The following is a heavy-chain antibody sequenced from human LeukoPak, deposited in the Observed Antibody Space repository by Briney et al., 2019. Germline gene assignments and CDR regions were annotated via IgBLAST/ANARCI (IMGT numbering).Heavy chain of an antibody. CDR3: TRRGYCTNGICYQDY. D-gene: IGHD2-8*01. Sequence: SGGSLRLSCAASGFTFSGSAMHWVRQASGKGLEWVGRIRSKANSYATAYAASVKGRFTISRGDSKNTAYLQMNSLKTEDTAVYYCTRRGYCTNGICYQDYWGQGTLVTVSS. CDR2: IRSKANSYAT. V-gene: IGHV3-73*01. CDR1: GFTFSGSA. J-gene: IGHJ4*02.